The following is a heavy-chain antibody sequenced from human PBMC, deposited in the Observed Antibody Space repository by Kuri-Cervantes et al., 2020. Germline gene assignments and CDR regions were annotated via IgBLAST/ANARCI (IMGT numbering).Heavy chain of an antibody. J-gene: IGHJ3*02. D-gene: IGHD2-15*01. CDR3: AREGSIVVVVAAPDAFDI. CDR2: IKQDGSEK. CDR1: GFTFSAYW. Sequence: GESLKISCAASGFTFSAYWMSWVRQAPGKGLEWVGNIKQDGSEKYYVDSVKGRFTISRDNAKNSLYLQMNSLRAEDTAVYYCAREGSIVVVVAAPDAFDIWGQGTMVTVSS. V-gene: IGHV3-7*01.